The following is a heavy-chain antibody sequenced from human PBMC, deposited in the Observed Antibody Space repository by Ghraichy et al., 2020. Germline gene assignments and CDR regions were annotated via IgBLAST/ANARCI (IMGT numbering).Heavy chain of an antibody. Sequence: ASVKVSCKASGYTFTSYDINWVRQATGQGLEWMGWMHPNSGDTGYAQRFQGRITMTRDTSIKTAYMELSSLTSEDTAVYYCTRNIARTGDFDYWGQGSLVTVSS. D-gene: IGHD1-1*01. CDR3: TRNIARTGDFDY. J-gene: IGHJ4*02. V-gene: IGHV1-8*01. CDR2: MHPNSGDT. CDR1: GYTFTSYD.